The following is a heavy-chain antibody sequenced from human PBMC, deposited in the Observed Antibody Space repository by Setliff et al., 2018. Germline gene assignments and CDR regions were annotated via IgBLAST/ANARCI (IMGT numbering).Heavy chain of an antibody. CDR3: VRSSAPQVALAADFDF. CDR1: GFGFTTFG. J-gene: IGHJ4*02. V-gene: IGHV1-18*01. D-gene: IGHD6-19*01. CDR2: ISPYSGNT. Sequence: GASVKVSCKTSGFGFTTFGFSWVRQAPGQGLEWLGSISPYSGNTNYPQWLQDRVTMTIDTSATTVYMELQSLRSDDTAVYYCVRSSAPQVALAADFDFWGQGTPVTSPQ.